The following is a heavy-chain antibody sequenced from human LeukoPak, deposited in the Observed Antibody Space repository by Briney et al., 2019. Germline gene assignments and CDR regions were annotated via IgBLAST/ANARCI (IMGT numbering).Heavy chain of an antibody. CDR2: NNSDGTTT. D-gene: IGHD4-17*01. J-gene: IGHJ4*02. CDR1: GFSFSNSW. CDR3: ARDDTVTTRVGFID. Sequence: GGSLRLSCAASGFSFSNSWMHWVRQAPGKGLVWVSRNNSDGTTTYYADSVKGRFTISRDNTKNSLYLQMNSLRAEDTAVYYCARDDTVTTRVGFIDWGQGTLVTVSS. V-gene: IGHV3-74*01.